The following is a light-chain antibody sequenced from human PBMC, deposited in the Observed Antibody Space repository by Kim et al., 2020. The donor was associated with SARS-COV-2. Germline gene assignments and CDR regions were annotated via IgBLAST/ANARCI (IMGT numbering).Light chain of an antibody. J-gene: IGLJ2*01. V-gene: IGLV2-23*02. Sequence: GQSITSSCTGTRSDVGSYNLISWYQQHHGEAPKFLLYEVSKRPSGISNRFSGAKSGNTASLTISGLQAGDEADYYCCSYADGGTLIFGGGTQLTVL. CDR2: EVS. CDR3: CSYADGGTLI. CDR1: RSDVGSYNL.